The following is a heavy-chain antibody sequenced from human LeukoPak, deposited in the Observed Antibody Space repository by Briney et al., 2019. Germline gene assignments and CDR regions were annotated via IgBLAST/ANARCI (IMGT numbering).Heavy chain of an antibody. CDR1: GFVFSTYD. Sequence: GGSLRLSCAASGFVFSTYDMHWVRQAPGKGLEWVSDMGSAGGTYYPGSAKSRSTISKEKAKTSLFLKMNNLRAGDTAVYYCARGGRKWDDYYYYYMDIWGKGTTVTVSS. CDR3: ARGGRKWDDYYYYYMDI. D-gene: IGHD1-26*01. J-gene: IGHJ6*03. CDR2: MGSAGGT. V-gene: IGHV3-13*01.